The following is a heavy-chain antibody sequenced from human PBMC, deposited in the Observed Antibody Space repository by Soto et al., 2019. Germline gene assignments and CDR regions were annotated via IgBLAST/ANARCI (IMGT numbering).Heavy chain of an antibody. CDR3: AAYAGDYRDFDY. CDR1: GFSFSDHY. V-gene: IGHV3-72*01. J-gene: IGHJ4*02. Sequence: PGGSLRLSCAASGFSFSDHYMDWVRQAPGKGLEWVGRTRNKVNSYTTEYAASVKGRFTISRDDSKNSLYLQVNSLKSEDTAVYYCAAYAGDYRDFDYWGVGT. CDR2: TRNKVNSYTT. D-gene: IGHD2-21*01.